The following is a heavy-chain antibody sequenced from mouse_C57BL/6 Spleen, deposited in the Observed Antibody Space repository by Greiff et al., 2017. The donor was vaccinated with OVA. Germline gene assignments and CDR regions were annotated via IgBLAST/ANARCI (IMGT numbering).Heavy chain of an antibody. CDR1: GYTFTSYW. J-gene: IGHJ3*01. CDR2: IDPSDSYT. V-gene: IGHV1-50*01. CDR3: ARWGGYYAAY. Sequence: VQLQQSGAELVKPGASVKLSCKASGYTFTSYWMQWVKQRPGPGLEWIGEIDPSDSYTNYNQKFKGKSTLTVDTSSSTAYMQLSSLTSEDSAVYYCARWGGYYAAYWGQGTLVTVSA. D-gene: IGHD2-3*01.